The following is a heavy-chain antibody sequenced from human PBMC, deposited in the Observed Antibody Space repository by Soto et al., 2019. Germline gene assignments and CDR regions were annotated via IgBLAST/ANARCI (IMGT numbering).Heavy chain of an antibody. D-gene: IGHD1-1*01. V-gene: IGHV4-39*01. J-gene: IGHJ4*02. CDR3: AAGGSLHSFDY. CDR2: IYYSGST. CDR1: GGSISSSSYY. Sequence: QLQLQESGPGLVKPSETLSLTCTVSGGSISSSSYYWGWIRQPPGKGLEWIGSIYYSGSTYYNPSLKSRVTISVDTSKNQFSLKLSSVTAADTAVYYCAAGGSLHSFDYWGQGTLVTVSS.